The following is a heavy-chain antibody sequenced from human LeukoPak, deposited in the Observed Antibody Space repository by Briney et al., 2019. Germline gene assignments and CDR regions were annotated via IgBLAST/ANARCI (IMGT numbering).Heavy chain of an antibody. J-gene: IGHJ4*02. CDR2: IYYSGST. D-gene: IGHD2-2*01. CDR3: ARLRVPAAMGQDY. CDR1: GGSISSSSYY. V-gene: IGHV4-39*07. Sequence: SETLSLTCTVSGGSISSSSYYWGWIRQPPGKGLEWIGSIYYSGSTYYNPSLKSRVTISVDTSKNQFSLKLSSVTAADTAVYYCARLRVPAAMGQDYWGQGTLVTVSS.